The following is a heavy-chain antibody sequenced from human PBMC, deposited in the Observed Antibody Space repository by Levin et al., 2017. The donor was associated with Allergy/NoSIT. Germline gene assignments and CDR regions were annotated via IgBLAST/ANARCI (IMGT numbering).Heavy chain of an antibody. CDR1: GFTVSSNY. CDR3: ARVGDYWYFDL. Sequence: SCAASGFTVSSNYMSWVRQAPGKGLEWVSVIYSGGSTYYADSVKGRFTISRDNSKNTLYLQMNSLRAEDTAVYYCARVGDYWYFDLWAVAPWSLSPQ. CDR2: IYSGGST. V-gene: IGHV3-66*01. J-gene: IGHJ2*01.